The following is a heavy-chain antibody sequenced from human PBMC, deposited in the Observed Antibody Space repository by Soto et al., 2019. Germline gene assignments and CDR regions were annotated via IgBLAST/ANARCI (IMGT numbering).Heavy chain of an antibody. J-gene: IGHJ5*02. Sequence: QVQLVQSGAELKKPGSSVKVSCKASGGTFSNYAITWVRQAPGQGLEWLGRIIPIFGTTDYAQKFQGRVTITADESPTPAYRELSSLGSDDTAVYYWAKDGGREGYFGNWFDPWGQGTLVTVSS. CDR2: IIPIFGTT. CDR1: GGTFSNYA. D-gene: IGHD2-15*01. CDR3: AKDGGREGYFGNWFDP. V-gene: IGHV1-69*15.